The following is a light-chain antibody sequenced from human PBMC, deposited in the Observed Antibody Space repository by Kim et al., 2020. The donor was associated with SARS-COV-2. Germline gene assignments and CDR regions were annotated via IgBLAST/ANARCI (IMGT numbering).Light chain of an antibody. V-gene: IGLV2-11*01. Sequence: QSVTISCTETSSDVGGYNYVSWYQQHPGKAPKLMIYDVSKRPSGVPDRFSGSKSGNTASLTISGLQAEDEADYYCCSYAGTYTYWVFGGGTQLTVL. CDR3: CSYAGTYTYWV. CDR2: DVS. J-gene: IGLJ3*02. CDR1: SSDVGGYNY.